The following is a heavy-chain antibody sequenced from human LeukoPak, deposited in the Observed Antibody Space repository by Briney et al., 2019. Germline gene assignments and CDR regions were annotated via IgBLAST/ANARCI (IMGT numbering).Heavy chain of an antibody. CDR3: AESIGGVVVVAADY. CDR1: GFTFSTYT. Sequence: GGSLRLSCAASGFTFSTYTMTWVRQAPGEGLEWVSVISGSGGSTYYADSVKGRFTLSRDNSKNTIYLQMNSLRAEDTAVYYCAESIGGVVVVAADYWGQGTLVTVSS. CDR2: ISGSGGST. V-gene: IGHV3-23*01. J-gene: IGHJ4*02. D-gene: IGHD2-15*01.